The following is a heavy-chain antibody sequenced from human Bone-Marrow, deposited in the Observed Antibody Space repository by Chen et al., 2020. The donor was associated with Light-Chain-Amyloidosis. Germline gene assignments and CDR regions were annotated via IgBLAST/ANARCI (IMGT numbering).Heavy chain of an antibody. J-gene: IGHJ6*02. V-gene: IGHV1-2*02. Sequence: QVQLLQSGAEVKKPGASVKVSCKASGYTFTGYYMHWVRQAPGQGLEWMGWINPNSGGTNYAQKFQGRVTMTRDTSISTAYMELSRLRSDDTAVYYCASYSNYVYYYYYGMDVWGQGTTVTVSS. D-gene: IGHD4-4*01. CDR3: ASYSNYVYYYYYGMDV. CDR2: INPNSGGT. CDR1: GYTFTGYY.